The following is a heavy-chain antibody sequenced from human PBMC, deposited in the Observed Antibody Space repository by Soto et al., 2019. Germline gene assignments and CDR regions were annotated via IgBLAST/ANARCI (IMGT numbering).Heavy chain of an antibody. V-gene: IGHV3-23*01. D-gene: IGHD3-3*01. CDR2: ISGSGGST. CDR1: GFTFSSYA. Sequence: GGSLRLSCSASGFTFSSYAMSWVRPAPGKGLEWVSAISGSGGSTYYADSVKGRFTISRDNSKNTLYLQMNSLRAEDTAVYYCAKEYDFWSGYYTFGHFDYWGQGTLVTVSS. CDR3: AKEYDFWSGYYTFGHFDY. J-gene: IGHJ4*02.